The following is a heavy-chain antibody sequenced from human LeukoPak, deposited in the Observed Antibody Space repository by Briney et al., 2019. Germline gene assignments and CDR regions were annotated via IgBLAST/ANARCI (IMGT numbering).Heavy chain of an antibody. CDR3: ARGRAWEYDFWSGYFPRSDWFDP. V-gene: IGHV3-33*01. D-gene: IGHD3-3*01. CDR1: GFTFSNHG. CDR2: IWYDGGTS. Sequence: PGGSLRLSCAASGFTFSNHGMHWVRQAPGKGPEWVALIWYDGGTSFYGDSVKGRFTISRDNAKNSLYLQMNSLRAEDTAVYYCARGRAWEYDFWSGYFPRSDWFDPWGQGTLVTVSS. J-gene: IGHJ5*02.